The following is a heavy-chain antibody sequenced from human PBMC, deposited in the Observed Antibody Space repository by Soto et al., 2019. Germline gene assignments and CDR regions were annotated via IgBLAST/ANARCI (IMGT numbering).Heavy chain of an antibody. CDR3: ARGGYCTNGVCYLVYFDY. Sequence: QVQLVQSGAEVKKPGSSVKVSCKASGGTFSSYAISWVRQAPGQGLEWMGGIIPIFGTANYAQKFQGRVTITADESTSKAYMELSSLRSEDTAVYYCARGGYCTNGVCYLVYFDYWGQGTLVTVSS. CDR2: IIPIFGTA. D-gene: IGHD2-8*01. V-gene: IGHV1-69*12. CDR1: GGTFSSYA. J-gene: IGHJ4*02.